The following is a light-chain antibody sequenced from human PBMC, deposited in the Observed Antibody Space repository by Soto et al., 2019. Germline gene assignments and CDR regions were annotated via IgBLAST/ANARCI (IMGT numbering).Light chain of an antibody. CDR1: QTISSW. Sequence: DIQMPQSPSTLSGSVGDRVTITCRASQTISSWLAWYQQKPGKAPKLLIYKASTLKSGVPSRFSGSGSGTAFTLTISSLQPDDFATDYCQHYNSYSDAFGPGTKVELK. CDR2: KAS. J-gene: IGKJ1*01. V-gene: IGKV1-5*03. CDR3: QHYNSYSDA.